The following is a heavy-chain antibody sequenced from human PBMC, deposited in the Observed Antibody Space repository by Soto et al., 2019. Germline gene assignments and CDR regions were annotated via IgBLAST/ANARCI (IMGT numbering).Heavy chain of an antibody. CDR3: AKDPPYYDILTGSFFDY. CDR2: ISGSGDST. V-gene: IGHV3-23*01. CDR1: GFTFNNYA. D-gene: IGHD3-9*01. J-gene: IGHJ4*02. Sequence: PGGSLRLSCAASGFTFNNYAMNWVRQAPGKXLEWVSGISGSGDSTYYADSVKGRFTISRDNSKNTLYLQMNSLRAEDTAVYYCAKDPPYYDILTGSFFDYWGQGSLVTVSS.